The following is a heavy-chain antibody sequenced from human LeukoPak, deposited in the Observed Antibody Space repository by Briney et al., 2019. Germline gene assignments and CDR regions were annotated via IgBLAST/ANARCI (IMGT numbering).Heavy chain of an antibody. CDR1: GFTLSSNY. CDR3: ARDRSGSFRFDY. V-gene: IGHV3-66*02. Sequence: GGSLRLSCAASGFTLSSNYMSWVRQAPGKGLEWVSVIYSGGSTYYADSVKGRFAISRDNSKNTLYLQMNSLRAEDTAVYYCARDRSGSFRFDYWGQGTLVTVSS. CDR2: IYSGGST. D-gene: IGHD1-26*01. J-gene: IGHJ4*02.